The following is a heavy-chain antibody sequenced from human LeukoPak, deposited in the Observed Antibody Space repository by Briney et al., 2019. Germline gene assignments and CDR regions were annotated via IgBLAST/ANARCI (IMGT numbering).Heavy chain of an antibody. V-gene: IGHV4-61*02. CDR1: GGSVSSGTYY. J-gene: IGHJ4*02. CDR3: ARGYDFWSGYVFDS. Sequence: SETLSLTCTVSGGSVSSGTYYWTWIRQAAGKGLEWIGRIYTSGSTNFDPSLKSRVTISVDTSKNQFSLKLSSVTAADTAVYYCARGYDFWSGYVFDSWGQGTLVTVSS. D-gene: IGHD3-3*01. CDR2: IYTSGST.